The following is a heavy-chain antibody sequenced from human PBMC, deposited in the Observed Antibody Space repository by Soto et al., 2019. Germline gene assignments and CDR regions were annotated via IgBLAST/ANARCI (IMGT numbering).Heavy chain of an antibody. CDR1: GGSISGYS. D-gene: IGHD3-3*01. V-gene: IGHV4-59*01. CDR3: ARVDYDFWSGPRFNYYYGMDV. CDR2: IYYGGST. J-gene: IGHJ6*02. Sequence: PSETLSLTCTVSGGSISGYSWSWIRQPPGKGLEWSGYIYYGGSTNYNPSLKSRVTISVDTSKNQFSLKLSSVTAADTAVYYCARVDYDFWSGPRFNYYYGMDVWGQGTTVTVS.